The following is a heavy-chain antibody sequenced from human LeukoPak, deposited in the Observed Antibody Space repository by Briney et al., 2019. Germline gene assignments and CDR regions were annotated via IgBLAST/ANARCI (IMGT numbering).Heavy chain of an antibody. Sequence: ASVKVSCKASGYTFTTYAMHWVRQAPGQRLEWMGWINGDNGNTKYSQKLQGRVTITRDTSAYTGYMELRGLSSADTAVYYCARVEETVTTDSVDYWGQGTLVTVSS. V-gene: IGHV1-3*01. CDR1: GYTFTTYA. CDR2: INGDNGNT. D-gene: IGHD4-17*01. CDR3: ARVEETVTTDSVDY. J-gene: IGHJ4*02.